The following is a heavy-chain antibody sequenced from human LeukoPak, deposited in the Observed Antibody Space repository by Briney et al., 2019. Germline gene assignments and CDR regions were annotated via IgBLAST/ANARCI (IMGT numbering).Heavy chain of an antibody. V-gene: IGHV3-49*03. J-gene: IGHJ3*02. D-gene: IGHD3-22*01. CDR1: GFTFGDYA. CDR2: IRNKAYGGTT. CDR3: TSRYYDSSGYLLDAFDI. Sequence: PGGSLRLSCTASGFTFGDYAMSWFRQAPGKGLEWVGFIRNKAYGGTTEYAASVKGRFTISRDDSKSIAYLQMNSLKTEDTAVYYCTSRYYDSSGYLLDAFDIWGQGTMVTVSS.